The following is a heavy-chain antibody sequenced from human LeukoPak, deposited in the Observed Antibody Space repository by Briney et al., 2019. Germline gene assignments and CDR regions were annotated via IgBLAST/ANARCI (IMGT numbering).Heavy chain of an antibody. CDR1: GYTFTSYD. CDR3: ARLVDILTPPDY. V-gene: IGHV1-8*01. Sequence: ASVKVSCKASGYTFTSYDINWVRQATGQGLEWMGWMNPNSGNTGYAQKFQGRVTMTRNTSVSTAYMELSSLRSEDTAVYYCARLVDILTPPDYWGQGTLVTVSS. J-gene: IGHJ4*02. CDR2: MNPNSGNT. D-gene: IGHD3-9*01.